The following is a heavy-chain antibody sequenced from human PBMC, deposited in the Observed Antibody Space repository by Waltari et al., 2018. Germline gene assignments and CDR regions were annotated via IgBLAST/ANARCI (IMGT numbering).Heavy chain of an antibody. CDR1: GGSFSGYS. J-gene: IGHJ6*02. V-gene: IGHV4-34*02. Sequence: QVQLQQWGAGLLQPSATLSLTCGVYGGSFSGYSWGWIRQPPGKGLEWIGEINHAGNRNYNPSLRSRVTMLVDTSRSQFSLKLSSMTAADTALYYCVRLEDCSGPGGNCYSGDSFALDVWGQGTTVTVSS. CDR3: VRLEDCSGPGGNCYSGDSFALDV. D-gene: IGHD2-21*02. CDR2: INHAGNR.